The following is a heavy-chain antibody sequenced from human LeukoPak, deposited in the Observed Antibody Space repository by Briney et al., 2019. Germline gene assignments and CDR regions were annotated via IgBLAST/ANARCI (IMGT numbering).Heavy chain of an antibody. CDR1: GFTFSTYA. CDR2: ISTSGDRT. V-gene: IGHV3-23*01. CDR3: ARSAVGTSCCTAVDY. D-gene: IGHD1-26*01. Sequence: GGSLRLSCAASGFTFSTYAMTWFRKAPGKGLDWVSGISTSGDRTYYADSVKGRFTISRDNSKNTLYLQMNSLRAEDTAEYYCARSAVGTSCCTAVDYWGQGTLVTVSS. J-gene: IGHJ4*02.